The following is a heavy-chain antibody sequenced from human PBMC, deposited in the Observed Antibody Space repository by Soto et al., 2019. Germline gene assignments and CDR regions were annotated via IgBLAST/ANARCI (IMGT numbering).Heavy chain of an antibody. Sequence: GGSLRLSCAASGFTFSNYAMSWVRQAPGKGLEWISAITGSGGSTYHADSVKDRLSISRDNSKNTLFLQMNSLRAEDTAVYYCAKGSSDARPYYFDFWGQGTLVTVSS. V-gene: IGHV3-23*01. CDR1: GFTFSNYA. D-gene: IGHD3-10*01. CDR2: ITGSGGST. CDR3: AKGSSDARPYYFDF. J-gene: IGHJ4*02.